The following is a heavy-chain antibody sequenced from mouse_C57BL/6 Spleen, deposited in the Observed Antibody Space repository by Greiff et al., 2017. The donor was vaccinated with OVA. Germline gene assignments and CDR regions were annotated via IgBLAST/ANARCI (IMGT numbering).Heavy chain of an antibody. CDR2: INPYNGGT. J-gene: IGHJ2*01. Sequence: EVQLMESGPVLVKPGASVKMSCKASGYTFTDYYMNWVKQSPGKSLEWIGVINPYNGGTSYNQKFKGTATLTVDNSSSTAYMELNSLTSEDSAVYYCARRGSYYDFDYWGQGTTLTVSS. CDR3: ARRGSYYDFDY. V-gene: IGHV1-19*01. D-gene: IGHD2-1*01. CDR1: GYTFTDYY.